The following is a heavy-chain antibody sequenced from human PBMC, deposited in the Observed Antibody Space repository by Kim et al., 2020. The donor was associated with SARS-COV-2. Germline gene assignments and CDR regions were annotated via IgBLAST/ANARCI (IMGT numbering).Heavy chain of an antibody. Sequence: GGSLRLSCAASGFTFDDYAMHWVRQAPGKGLEWVSGISWNSGSIGYADSVKGRFTISRDNAKNSLYLQMNSLRAEDTALYYCAKVFRGFGGLDYWGQGTL. CDR3: AKVFRGFGGLDY. D-gene: IGHD3-10*01. J-gene: IGHJ4*02. CDR2: ISWNSGSI. CDR1: GFTFDDYA. V-gene: IGHV3-9*01.